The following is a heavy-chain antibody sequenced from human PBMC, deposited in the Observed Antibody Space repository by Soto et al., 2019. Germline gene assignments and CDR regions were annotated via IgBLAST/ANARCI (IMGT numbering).Heavy chain of an antibody. D-gene: IGHD3-22*01. V-gene: IGHV3-30*18. CDR2: ISYDGSNK. Sequence: QVQLVESGGGGVQPGRSLRLSCAAYGLTFSSYGMHWFRQAPGKGLEWVAVISYDGSNKYYADSVKGRFTISRDNSKNALYLQMNSLRAEDTAVYYCAKGADSSGYYNFDYWGQGTLVTVSS. J-gene: IGHJ4*02. CDR3: AKGADSSGYYNFDY. CDR1: GLTFSSYG.